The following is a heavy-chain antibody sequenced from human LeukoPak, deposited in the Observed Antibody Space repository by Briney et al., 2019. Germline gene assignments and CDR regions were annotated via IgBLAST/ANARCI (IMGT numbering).Heavy chain of an antibody. CDR1: GFTFSSYW. CDR3: ARPLNCSSTSCYAFDI. D-gene: IGHD2-2*01. CDR2: ISGSGGST. Sequence: GGSLRLSCAASGFTFSSYWMSWVRQAPGKGLEWVSAISGSGGSTYYADSVKGRFTISRDNSKNTLYLQMNSLRAEDTAVYYCARPLNCSSTSCYAFDIWGQGTMVTVSS. J-gene: IGHJ3*02. V-gene: IGHV3-23*01.